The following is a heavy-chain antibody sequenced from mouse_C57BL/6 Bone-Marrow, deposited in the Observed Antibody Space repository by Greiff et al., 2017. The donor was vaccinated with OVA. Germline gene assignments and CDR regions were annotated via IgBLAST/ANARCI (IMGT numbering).Heavy chain of an antibody. CDR2: ISNGGGST. J-gene: IGHJ4*01. D-gene: IGHD2-5*01. Sequence: EVQRVESGGGLVQPGGSLKLSCAASGFTFSDYYMYWVRQTPEKRLEWVAYISNGGGSTYYPDTVKGRFTISRDNAKNTLYLQMSRLKSEDTAMYYCASYHSNPRGDYWGQGTSVTVSS. CDR3: ASYHSNPRGDY. CDR1: GFTFSDYY. V-gene: IGHV5-12*01.